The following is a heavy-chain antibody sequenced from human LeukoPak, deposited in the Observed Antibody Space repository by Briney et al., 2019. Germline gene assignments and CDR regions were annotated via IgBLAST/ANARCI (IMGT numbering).Heavy chain of an antibody. J-gene: IGHJ4*02. D-gene: IGHD6-19*01. Sequence: PGGSLRLSCAASGFTFSSYGIHWVRQAPGKGLEWVAFIRYDGSNKYYADSVKGRFTISRDNSKNTLYLQMNSLRAEDTAVYYCAKDGYSSGWYLDYWGQGTLVTVSS. CDR2: IRYDGSNK. CDR3: AKDGYSSGWYLDY. V-gene: IGHV3-30*02. CDR1: GFTFSSYG.